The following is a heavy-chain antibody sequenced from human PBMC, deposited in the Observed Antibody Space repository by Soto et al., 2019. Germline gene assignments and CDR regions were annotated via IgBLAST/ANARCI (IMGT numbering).Heavy chain of an antibody. CDR3: AKTHGPGIAVAGTDWYFDL. CDR1: GFTFSSYG. V-gene: IGHV3-30*18. J-gene: IGHJ2*01. D-gene: IGHD6-19*01. CDR2: ISYDASNK. Sequence: QVQLVESGGGVVQPGRSLRLSCAASGFTFSSYGIHWVRQAPGKGLEWVAFISYDASNKDYEDSVKGRFTISRDNSRNTLYLQMNSLRAEDTAVYFCAKTHGPGIAVAGTDWYFDLWGRGTLVTVSS.